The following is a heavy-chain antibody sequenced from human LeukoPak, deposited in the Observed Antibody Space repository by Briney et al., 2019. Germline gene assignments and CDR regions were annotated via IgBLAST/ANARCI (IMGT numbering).Heavy chain of an antibody. Sequence: SETLSLTCAVYGGSSSAYYWSGIRQPPGKGLDWIGESNHSGSTNYNPSLQCRVTISVDTTKNQFSLKLSSVIAPAPPVYYCARRGGYYFYYFDYWGQGTLVTVSS. J-gene: IGHJ4*02. CDR1: GGSSSAYY. CDR2: SNHSGST. CDR3: ARRGGYYFYYFDY. V-gene: IGHV4-34*01. D-gene: IGHD3-22*01.